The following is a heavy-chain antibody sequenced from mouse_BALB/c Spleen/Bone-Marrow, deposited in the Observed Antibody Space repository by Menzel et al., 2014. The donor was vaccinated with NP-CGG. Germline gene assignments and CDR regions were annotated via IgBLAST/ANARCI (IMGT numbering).Heavy chain of an antibody. Sequence: VQLKESGGGLVQPGGSLKLSCAASGFDFSRYWMTWVRQAPGKGREWIGEINPDSSTINYTPSLKDKFIISRDNAKNTLYLQMSKVRSEDTALYYCARPGYYGYQDVWGAGTTVTVSS. CDR3: ARPGYYGYQDV. V-gene: IGHV4-1*02. J-gene: IGHJ1*01. D-gene: IGHD1-2*01. CDR2: INPDSSTI. CDR1: GFDFSRYW.